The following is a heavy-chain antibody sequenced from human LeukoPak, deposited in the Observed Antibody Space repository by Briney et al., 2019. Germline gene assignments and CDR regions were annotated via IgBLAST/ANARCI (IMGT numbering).Heavy chain of an antibody. J-gene: IGHJ4*02. Sequence: SVKVSCKASGCTFTSYAISWVRQAPGQGLEWMGGIIPIFGTANYAQKFQGRVTITADESTSTAYMELSSLRSEDTGVYYCAPPWRSLREYYFGYWGERTLVTVSS. D-gene: IGHD3-16*01. CDR3: APPWRSLREYYFGY. V-gene: IGHV1-69*13. CDR2: IIPIFGTA. CDR1: GCTFTSYA.